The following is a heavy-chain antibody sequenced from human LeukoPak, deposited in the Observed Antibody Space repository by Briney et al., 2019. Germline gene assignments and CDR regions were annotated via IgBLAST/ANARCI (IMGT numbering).Heavy chain of an antibody. Sequence: GGSLRLSCAASGFTFSSYAMHWVRQAPGKGLEWVAVISYDGSNKYYADSVKGRFTISRDNAKNSLYLQMNSLRAEDTAVYYCARTYGSGNFDAFDIWGQGTMVTVSS. CDR2: ISYDGSNK. D-gene: IGHD3-10*01. CDR1: GFTFSSYA. V-gene: IGHV3-30-3*01. J-gene: IGHJ3*02. CDR3: ARTYGSGNFDAFDI.